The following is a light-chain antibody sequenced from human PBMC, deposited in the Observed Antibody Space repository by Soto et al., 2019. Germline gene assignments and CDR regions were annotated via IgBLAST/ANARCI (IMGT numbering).Light chain of an antibody. CDR2: TAS. Sequence: DIQMTQSPSSLSASVGDRVTITCRASQNINNYLNWCQQKSGEAPKLLIYTASSLQSGVPARVSGSGSGTEFILTISSLQPEDFATYYCQQSYSVPLTFGGGTKVDIK. V-gene: IGKV1-39*01. CDR1: QNINNY. J-gene: IGKJ4*01. CDR3: QQSYSVPLT.